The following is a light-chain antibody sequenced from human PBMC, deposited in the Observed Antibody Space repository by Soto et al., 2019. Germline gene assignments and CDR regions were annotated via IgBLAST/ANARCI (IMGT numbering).Light chain of an antibody. CDR3: GTWDSSLTAVL. V-gene: IGLV1-51*02. CDR2: ESN. CDR1: SSNIGKNH. Sequence: QSVLTQPPSVSAAPGQTVTISCSGSSSNIGKNHVSWYQQVPGTAPELLIYESNKRPSGIPDRFSGSKSGTSATLGIAGLQTGDEADYYCGTWDSSLTAVLFGGGTKLTVL. J-gene: IGLJ2*01.